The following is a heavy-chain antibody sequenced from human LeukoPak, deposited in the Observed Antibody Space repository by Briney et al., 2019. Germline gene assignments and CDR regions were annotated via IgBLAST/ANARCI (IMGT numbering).Heavy chain of an antibody. CDR2: INHSGST. V-gene: IGHV4-34*01. J-gene: IGHJ6*02. CDR1: GGSFSGYY. Sequence: SETLSLTCAVYGGSFSGYYWSWIRQPPGKGLERIGEINHSGSTNYNPSLKSRVTISVDTSKNQFSLKLSSVTAADTAVYYCATTYYYDSSGYYYYGMDVWGQGTTVTVSS. D-gene: IGHD3-22*01. CDR3: ATTYYYDSSGYYYYGMDV.